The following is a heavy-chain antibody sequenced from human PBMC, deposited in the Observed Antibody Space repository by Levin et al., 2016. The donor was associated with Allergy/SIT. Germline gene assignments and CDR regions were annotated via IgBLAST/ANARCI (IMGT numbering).Heavy chain of an antibody. D-gene: IGHD2-2*01. J-gene: IGHJ5*02. CDR1: GYTFTSYY. CDR3: ARGRYCSNSRCSFWGWFDP. Sequence: ASVKVSCKASGYTFTSYYMHWVRQAPGQGLEWMGIINPSGGSTSYAQKFQGRVTMTRDTSTSTVYMELSSLRSEDTAMYYCARGRYCSNSRCSFWGWFDPWGQGTLVTVSS. V-gene: IGHV1-46*01. CDR2: INPSGGST.